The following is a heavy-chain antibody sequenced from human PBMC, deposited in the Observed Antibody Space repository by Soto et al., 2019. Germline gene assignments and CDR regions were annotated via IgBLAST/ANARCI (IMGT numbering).Heavy chain of an antibody. CDR2: ISSSSSYI. CDR3: ASSLPYKDLHGTDV. D-gene: IGHD1-1*01. CDR1: GFTFSSYS. V-gene: IGHV3-21*01. J-gene: IGHJ6*02. Sequence: LRLSCAASGFTFSSYSMNWVRQAPGKGLEWVPSISSSSSYIYYADSVKGRFTISRDNAKNSLYLQMNSLRAEDTAVYYCASSLPYKDLHGTDVWGQGTTVTVSS.